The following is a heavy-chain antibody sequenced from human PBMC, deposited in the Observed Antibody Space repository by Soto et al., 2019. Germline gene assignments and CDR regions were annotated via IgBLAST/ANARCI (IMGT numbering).Heavy chain of an antibody. CDR2: TYYRSKWYN. J-gene: IGHJ4*02. CDR1: GDSVSSNSAA. Sequence: SQTLSLTCAISGDSVSSNSAAWNWIRQSPSRGLEWLGRTYYRSKWYNEYAVSVKSRITIKPDTSKNQFSLQLNSVIPEDTAVYYRAGIQDGALAYWGQGSLVTVSS. V-gene: IGHV6-1*01. D-gene: IGHD5-18*01. CDR3: AGIQDGALAY.